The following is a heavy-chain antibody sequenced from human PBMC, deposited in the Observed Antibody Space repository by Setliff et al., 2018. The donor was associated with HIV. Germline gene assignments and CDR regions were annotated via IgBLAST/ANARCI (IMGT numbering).Heavy chain of an antibody. Sequence: GGSLRLSCAASGFTFSSSEMNWVRQAPGKGLEWVSYISSSGGTIYYADSVKGRFTISRDNAKNSLYLQMNSLRAEDMALYYCAKEAPYGDYGSYFDYWGQGTLVTVSS. CDR1: GFTFSSSE. V-gene: IGHV3-48*03. D-gene: IGHD4-17*01. CDR2: ISSSGGTI. J-gene: IGHJ4*02. CDR3: AKEAPYGDYGSYFDY.